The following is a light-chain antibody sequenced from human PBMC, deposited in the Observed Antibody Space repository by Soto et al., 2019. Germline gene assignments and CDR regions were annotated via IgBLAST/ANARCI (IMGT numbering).Light chain of an antibody. Sequence: EIVLTQSPATLSLSPGERATLSCRASQSVSSYLAWYQQKPGQAPRLLIYDASNRATGIPARFSGSGSGTDFTLTSSGLEPEDFAIYYCQQRSNWPPVTFGGGTKVEIK. V-gene: IGKV3-11*01. CDR2: DAS. CDR1: QSVSSY. CDR3: QQRSNWPPVT. J-gene: IGKJ4*01.